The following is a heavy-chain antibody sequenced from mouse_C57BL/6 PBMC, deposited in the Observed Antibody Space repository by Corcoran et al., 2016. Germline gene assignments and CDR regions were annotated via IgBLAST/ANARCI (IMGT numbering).Heavy chain of an antibody. V-gene: IGHV1-26*01. J-gene: IGHJ2*01. D-gene: IGHD3-1*01. CDR2: INPNNGGT. CDR1: GYTFTDYY. CDR3: ARTRHRDY. Sequence: EVQLQQSGPELVKPGASVKISCKASGYTFTDYYMNWVKQSHGKSLEWIGDINPNNGGTSYNQKFKGKATLTVDKSSSTAYMELRSLTSEDSAVYYCARTRHRDYWGQGTTLTVSS.